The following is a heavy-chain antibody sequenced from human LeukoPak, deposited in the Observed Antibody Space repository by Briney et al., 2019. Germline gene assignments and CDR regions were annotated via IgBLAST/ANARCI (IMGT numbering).Heavy chain of an antibody. CDR1: GGSFSDYY. CDR3: TRRLFAADENWNWFAP. J-gene: IGHJ5*02. D-gene: IGHD6-13*01. Sequence: SETLSLTCAVYGGSFSDYYWNWIRQPPGKGLEWIGEINHSGSTNYNPSLKSRVTISIDTSKNHFSLKLSSVTAADTAVYYCTRRLFAADENWNWFAPWGQGTLVTVSS. V-gene: IGHV4-34*01. CDR2: INHSGST.